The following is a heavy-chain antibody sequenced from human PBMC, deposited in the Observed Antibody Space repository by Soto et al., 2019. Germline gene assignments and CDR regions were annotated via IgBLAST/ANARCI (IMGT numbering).Heavy chain of an antibody. CDR2: ISYDGSNK. CDR3: ARQLVVVVPAAIPSGRDYYYYGMDV. V-gene: IGHV3-30-3*01. J-gene: IGHJ6*02. CDR1: GFTFSSYA. D-gene: IGHD2-2*02. Sequence: QVQLVESGGGVVQPGRSLRLSCAASGFTFSSYAMHWVRQAPGKGLERVAVISYDGSNKYYADSVKGRFTISRDNSKNTLYLQMNSLRAEDTAVYYCARQLVVVVPAAIPSGRDYYYYGMDVWGQGTTVTVSS.